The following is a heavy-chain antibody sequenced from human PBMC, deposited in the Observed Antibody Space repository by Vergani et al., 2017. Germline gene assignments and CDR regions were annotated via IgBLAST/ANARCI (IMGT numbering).Heavy chain of an antibody. CDR2: INSDGSST. CDR1: GFTFSSYW. CDR3: AKEQYSSGWYFNSGYFDY. V-gene: IGHV3-74*01. D-gene: IGHD6-19*01. J-gene: IGHJ4*02. Sequence: EVQLVESGGGLVQPGGSLRLSCAASGFTFSSYWMHWVRQAPGKGLVWVSRINSDGSSTSYADSVKGRFTISRDNAKNTLYLQMNSLRAEDTAVYYCAKEQYSSGWYFNSGYFDYWGQGTLVTVSS.